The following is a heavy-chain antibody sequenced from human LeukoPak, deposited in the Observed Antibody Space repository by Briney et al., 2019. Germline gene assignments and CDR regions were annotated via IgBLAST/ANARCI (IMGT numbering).Heavy chain of an antibody. CDR1: GFTFNDFG. CDR2: IWYDGSKT. D-gene: IGHD1-26*01. Sequence: PGGSLRLSCAASGFTFNDFGMHWVRQAPGKGLEWVAVIWYDGSKTYYADSVKGRFTISRDDSRNTLYLQMNSLRAEDTAVYYCARGIVGATSNYFDYWGQGTLVTVSS. J-gene: IGHJ4*02. CDR3: ARGIVGATSNYFDY. V-gene: IGHV3-33*01.